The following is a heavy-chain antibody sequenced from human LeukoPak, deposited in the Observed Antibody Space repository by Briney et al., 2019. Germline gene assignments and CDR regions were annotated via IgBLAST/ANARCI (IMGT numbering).Heavy chain of an antibody. J-gene: IGHJ4*02. CDR3: ASWASGSPRDY. D-gene: IGHD5-12*01. Sequence: GGTLRLSCAASGFTFSTYSMNWVRQAPGKGLEWVSYISSGSSTIYYADSVKGRFTISRDNAKNSLYLQMHSLRAEDTAVYYCASWASGSPRDYWGQGTLVTVSS. CDR2: ISSGSSTI. V-gene: IGHV3-48*01. CDR1: GFTFSTYS.